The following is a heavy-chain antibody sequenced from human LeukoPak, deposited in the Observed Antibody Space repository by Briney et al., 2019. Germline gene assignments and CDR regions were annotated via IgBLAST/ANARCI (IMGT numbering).Heavy chain of an antibody. CDR1: GGTFSSYA. CDR2: IIPIFGTA. CDR3: ARRVYSSSWYSWFDP. V-gene: IGHV1-69*13. Sequence: GASVKVSCKASGGTFSSYAISWVRQAPGQGLEWMGGIIPIFGTANYAQKFQGRVTITADGSTSTAYMELSSLRSEDTAVYYCARRVYSSSWYSWFDPWGQGTLVTVSS. J-gene: IGHJ5*02. D-gene: IGHD6-13*01.